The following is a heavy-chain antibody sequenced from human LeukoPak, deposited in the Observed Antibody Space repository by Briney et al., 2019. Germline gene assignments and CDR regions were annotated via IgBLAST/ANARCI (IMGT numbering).Heavy chain of an antibody. D-gene: IGHD5-12*01. CDR2: MNPNSGNT. J-gene: IGHJ4*02. CDR1: GYTFTSYD. CDR3: ARGNSILDSGYDRGVDY. Sequence: RASVKVSCKGTGYTFTSYDINWVRQATGQGLEWMRWMNPNSGNTGYAQKFQGRVTNTRNTSISTAYMELSSLRPEDTAVYYCARGNSILDSGYDRGVDYWGQGTLVTVSS. V-gene: IGHV1-8*03.